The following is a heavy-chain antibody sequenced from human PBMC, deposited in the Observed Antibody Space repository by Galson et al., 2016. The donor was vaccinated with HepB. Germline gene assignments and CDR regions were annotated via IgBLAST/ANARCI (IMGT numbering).Heavy chain of an antibody. CDR3: ARLPNNYYDSSGYRSDAFDI. CDR2: IDPSDSYT. J-gene: IGHJ3*02. D-gene: IGHD3-22*01. V-gene: IGHV5-10-1*01. Sequence: QSGAEVKKPGESLRISCKGSGYSFTSYWISWVRQMPVKGLEWMGRIDPSDSYTNYSPSFQGHVTISADKSISTAYLQWSSLKASDTAMYYCARLPNNYYDSSGYRSDAFDIWGQGTMVTVSS. CDR1: GYSFTSYW.